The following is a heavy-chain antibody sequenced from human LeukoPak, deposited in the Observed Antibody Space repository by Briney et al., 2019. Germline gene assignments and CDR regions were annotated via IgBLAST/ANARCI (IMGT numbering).Heavy chain of an antibody. CDR1: GGSISSYY. V-gene: IGHV4-59*08. CDR3: ARGLGYSYGPTGKQYFNY. J-gene: IGHJ4*02. Sequence: MTSETLSLTCTVSGGSISSYYWSWIRQPPGKGLEWIGYIYYSGSTNYNSSLKSRVTISVDTSKNQFSLKLSSVTATDTAVYYCARGLGYSYGPTGKQYFNYWGQGTLVTVSS. CDR2: IYYSGST. D-gene: IGHD5-18*01.